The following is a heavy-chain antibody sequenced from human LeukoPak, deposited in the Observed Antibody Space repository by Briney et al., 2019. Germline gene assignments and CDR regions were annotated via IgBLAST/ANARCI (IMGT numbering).Heavy chain of an antibody. Sequence: ASVKVSCTASGYTFTSYYMHWVRQAPGQGLEWMGIINPSGGSTSYAQKFQGRVTMTRDTSTSTVYMELSSLRSDDTAVYYCARVLIGGPYFDYWGQGTLVTVSS. V-gene: IGHV1-46*01. J-gene: IGHJ4*02. CDR2: INPSGGST. CDR1: GYTFTSYY. CDR3: ARVLIGGPYFDY.